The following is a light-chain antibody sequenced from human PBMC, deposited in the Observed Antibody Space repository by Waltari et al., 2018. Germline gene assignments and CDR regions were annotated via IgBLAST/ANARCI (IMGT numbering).Light chain of an antibody. J-gene: IGKJ1*01. CDR2: GGS. CDR1: QSGSRY. Sequence: NGVTQSPGTLSLSPGERATLSCRASQSGSRYLSWYQQRPGQAPRLLIYGGSSRAPGIPDRFSGSGSGTDFCLTIIRLEPEDFAVYYCQNHERLPAVFGQGTKVEIK. V-gene: IGKV3-20*01. CDR3: QNHERLPAV.